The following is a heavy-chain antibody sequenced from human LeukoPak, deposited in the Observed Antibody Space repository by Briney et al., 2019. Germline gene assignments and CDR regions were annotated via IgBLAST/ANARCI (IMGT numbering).Heavy chain of an antibody. Sequence: GGSLRLSCAASGFTFSSYAMTWVRQAPGKGLEWVSTITSSGGNTYYADSVKGRFTISKDNSKNTLYLQMNSLRAEDTAIYYCANPLVRSSWLLDYWGRGTLVTVSA. CDR2: ITSSGGNT. V-gene: IGHV3-23*01. J-gene: IGHJ4*02. D-gene: IGHD6-13*01. CDR1: GFTFSSYA. CDR3: ANPLVRSSWLLDY.